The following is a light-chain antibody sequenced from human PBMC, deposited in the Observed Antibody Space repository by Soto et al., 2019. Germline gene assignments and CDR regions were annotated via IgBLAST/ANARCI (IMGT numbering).Light chain of an antibody. V-gene: IGLV2-18*02. CDR3: CSYTSGNTSV. CDR2: EVT. J-gene: IGLJ1*01. Sequence: QSALTQPPSVSGSPGQSGTISCTGTSSDVGSYNRVSWYQQPPGTVPKVMIYEVTNRPSGVPDRFSGSKSGNTASLTISGLQAEDEADYYCCSYTSGNTSVFGTGTKLTVL. CDR1: SSDVGSYNR.